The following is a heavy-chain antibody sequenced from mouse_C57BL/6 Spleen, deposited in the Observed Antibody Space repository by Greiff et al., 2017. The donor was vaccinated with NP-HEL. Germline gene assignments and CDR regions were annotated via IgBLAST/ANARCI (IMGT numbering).Heavy chain of an antibody. CDR3: ARGDYVMDY. Sequence: EVKLQESGPGLVKPSQSLSLTCSVTGYSITSGYYWNWIRQFPGNKLEWMGYISYDGSNNYNPSLKNRISITRDTSKNQFFLKLNSVTTEDTATYYCARGDYVMDYWGQGTSVTVSS. D-gene: IGHD2-4*01. J-gene: IGHJ4*01. CDR2: ISYDGSN. V-gene: IGHV3-6*01. CDR1: GYSITSGYY.